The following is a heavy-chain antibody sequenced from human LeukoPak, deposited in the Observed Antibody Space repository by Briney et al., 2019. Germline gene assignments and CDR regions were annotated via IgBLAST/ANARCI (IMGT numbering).Heavy chain of an antibody. J-gene: IGHJ4*02. D-gene: IGHD2-2*01. CDR3: ASGGYRLLAVAY. CDR1: GFTFSSYA. V-gene: IGHV3-23*01. CDR2: ISNSGAST. Sequence: GGSLRLSCAASGFTFSSYAMTWVRQAPGKGLEWVSAISNSGASTYYADSVKGRFTISRDNSKNTLYLQMNSLRAEDTAVYYCASGGYRLLAVAYWGQGTLVTVSS.